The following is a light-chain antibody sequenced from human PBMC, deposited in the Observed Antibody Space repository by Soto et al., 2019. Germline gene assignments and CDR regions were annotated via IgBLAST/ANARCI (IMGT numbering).Light chain of an antibody. Sequence: QSVLTQSSSASASLGSSVKLTCTLSSGHSSYIIAWHQQQPGKAPRYLMKLEGSGSYNKGSGVPDRFSGSSSGADRYLTISNLRFGDEPDYSCETWDSNTHTGLGGG. CDR1: SGHSSYI. V-gene: IGLV4-60*02. J-gene: IGLJ3*02. CDR3: ETWDSNTHTG. CDR2: LEGSGSY.